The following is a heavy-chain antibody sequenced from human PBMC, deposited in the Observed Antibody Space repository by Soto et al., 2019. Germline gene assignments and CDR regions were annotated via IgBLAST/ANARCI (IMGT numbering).Heavy chain of an antibody. Sequence: GGSLRLSCAASGFTFSSYDMHWVRQATGKGLEWVSAIGTAGDTYYPGSVKGRFTISRENAKNSLYLQMNSLRAEDTAVYYCARDMGGRGFHMKKYYYYGMDVWGQGTTVTVSS. CDR3: ARDMGGRGFHMKKYYYYGMDV. CDR2: IGTAGDT. CDR1: GFTFSSYD. V-gene: IGHV3-13*01. D-gene: IGHD2-15*01. J-gene: IGHJ6*02.